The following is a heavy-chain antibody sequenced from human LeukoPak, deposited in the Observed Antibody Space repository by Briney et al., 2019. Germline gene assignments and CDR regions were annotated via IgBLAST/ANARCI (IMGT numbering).Heavy chain of an antibody. CDR2: ISGSGGSA. D-gene: IGHD6-6*01. V-gene: IGHV3-23*01. CDR1: GFTFSNYA. Sequence: GGSLRLSCAASGFTFSNYAMSWVRQAPGKGLEWVSVISGSGGSAYYADSVKGRFTISRDSSKDTLYLQMNNLRAEDTAMYYCARDQRVTGRPDIDYWGQGTLVIVSS. J-gene: IGHJ4*02. CDR3: ARDQRVTGRPDIDY.